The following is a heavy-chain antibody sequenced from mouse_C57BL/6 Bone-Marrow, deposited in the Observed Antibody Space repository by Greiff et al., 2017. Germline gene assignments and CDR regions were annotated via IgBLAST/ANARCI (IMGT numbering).Heavy chain of an antibody. CDR2: LDPNRGGT. V-gene: IGHV1-72*01. CDR1: GYTFTSYW. Sequence: QVQLQQPGAELVKPGASVKLSCKASGYTFTSYWMHWVKQRPGRGLEWIGRLDPNRGGTKYNEKFKSKATLTVDKPSSTAYRQLSSLTSEDSAVYYCARAPLRYYFDYWGQGTTLTVSS. CDR3: ARAPLRYYFDY. J-gene: IGHJ2*01. D-gene: IGHD1-1*01.